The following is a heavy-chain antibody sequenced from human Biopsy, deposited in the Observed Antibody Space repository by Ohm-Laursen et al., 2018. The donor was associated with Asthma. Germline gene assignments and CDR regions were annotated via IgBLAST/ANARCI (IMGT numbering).Heavy chain of an antibody. V-gene: IGHV4-39*01. J-gene: IGHJ6*02. CDR1: GGYMRSGNYY. Sequence: GTLPLTCCLSSGSGGYMRSGNYYWGWIRQPPGKGLEWIGSIYYSGTTYYNPSLESRVTVSADTSKNQFSLKLTSVTAADTAVYYCVRGSSSWHHGPFHYYYGLDVWGQGTTATVSS. CDR2: IYYSGTT. CDR3: VRGSSSWHHGPFHYYYGLDV. D-gene: IGHD6-13*01.